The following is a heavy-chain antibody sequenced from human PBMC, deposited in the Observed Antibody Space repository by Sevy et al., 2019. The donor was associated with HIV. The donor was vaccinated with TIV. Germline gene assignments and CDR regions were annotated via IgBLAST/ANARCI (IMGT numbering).Heavy chain of an antibody. CDR3: AKDLGGVFGVPPYPFDY. D-gene: IGHD3-3*01. Sequence: GGSRRLSCAASGFTFSSYAMSWVRQAPGKGLEWVSAISGSGGSTYYADSVKGRFTISRDNSKNTLYLQMNSLRAEDTAVYYCAKDLGGVFGVPPYPFDYWGQGTLVTVSS. J-gene: IGHJ4*02. V-gene: IGHV3-23*01. CDR1: GFTFSSYA. CDR2: ISGSGGST.